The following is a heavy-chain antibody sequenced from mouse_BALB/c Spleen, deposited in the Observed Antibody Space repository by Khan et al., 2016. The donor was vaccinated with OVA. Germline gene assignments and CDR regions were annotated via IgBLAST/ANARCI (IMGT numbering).Heavy chain of an antibody. D-gene: IGHD2-3*01. CDR2: ISYSGRT. CDR1: GYSITSDYA. CDR3: VMGRTY. V-gene: IGHV3-2*02. J-gene: IGHJ3*01. Sequence: EVKLLESGPGLVKPSQSLSLTCTVTGYSITSDYAWNWIRQFPGNKLEWMGYISYSGRTSYTPSLKSRISVTRDTSKNQFFLQLNSVNTEDTATYYCVMGRTYWGQGTLVTVSA.